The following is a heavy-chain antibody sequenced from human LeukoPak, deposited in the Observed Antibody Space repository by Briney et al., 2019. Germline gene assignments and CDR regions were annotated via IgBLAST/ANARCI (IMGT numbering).Heavy chain of an antibody. CDR2: ISGSGDHT. CDR1: GFTFRRYV. J-gene: IGHJ4*02. V-gene: IGHV3-23*01. D-gene: IGHD6-19*01. CDR3: AKDRVALAGTSLDS. Sequence: GGSLRLSCAASGFTFRRYVMTWVRQAPGKGLEWVSAISGSGDHTYYADSVKGRFTISRDNSKNTLYLQMSSLRAEDTAVYYCAKDRVALAGTSLDSWGQGTLVTVSS.